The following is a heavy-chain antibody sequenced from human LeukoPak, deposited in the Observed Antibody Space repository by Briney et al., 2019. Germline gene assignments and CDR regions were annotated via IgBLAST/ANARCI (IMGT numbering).Heavy chain of an antibody. V-gene: IGHV3-9*01. CDR2: ISWNSGSI. D-gene: IGHD3/OR15-3a*01. Sequence: GGSLRLSCAASGFTFDDYAMHWVGQAPGKGLEGVSGISWNSGSIGYAGSVKGRFTISRDNAKNSLYLQMNSLRAEDTALYYCAKDTRTGYYNPLFDYWGQGTLVTVSS. CDR1: GFTFDDYA. CDR3: AKDTRTGYYNPLFDY. J-gene: IGHJ4*02.